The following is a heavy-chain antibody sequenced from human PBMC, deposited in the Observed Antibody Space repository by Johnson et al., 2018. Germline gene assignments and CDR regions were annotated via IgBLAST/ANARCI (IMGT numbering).Heavy chain of an antibody. CDR2: VWYDGSER. J-gene: IGHJ6*03. CDR1: GFTFSGSG. V-gene: IGHV3-33*06. D-gene: IGHD4/OR15-4a*01. Sequence: QVQLVESGGGVVQPGRSLRLSCAASGFTFSGSGMHWVRQAPGKGLEWVAVVWYDGSERFYADSVKGRFTISRDNSKNTLYLQMNSLRAEDTAVYYCAKDGGRLDLVLCYVDVWGKGTTVTVSS. CDR3: AKDGGRLDLVLCYVDV.